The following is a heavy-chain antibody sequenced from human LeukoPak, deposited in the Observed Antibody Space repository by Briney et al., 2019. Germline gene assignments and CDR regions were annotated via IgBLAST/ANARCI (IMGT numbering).Heavy chain of an antibody. CDR3: ARAWCSGGSCPIGC. CDR2: INHSGST. D-gene: IGHD2-15*01. V-gene: IGHV4-34*01. CDR1: GGSFSGYY. Sequence: SETLSLTCAVYGGSFSGYYWSWIRQPPGKGLEWIGEINHSGSTNYNPSLKSRVTISVDTSKNRFSLKLSSVTAADTAVYYCARAWCSGGSCPIGCWGQGTLVTVSS. J-gene: IGHJ4*02.